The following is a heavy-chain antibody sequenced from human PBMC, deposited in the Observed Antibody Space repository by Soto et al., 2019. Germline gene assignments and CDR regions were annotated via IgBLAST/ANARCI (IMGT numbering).Heavy chain of an antibody. D-gene: IGHD3-3*01. CDR1: GYTFTGYY. V-gene: IGHV1-2*04. Sequence: QVPLVQSGAEVKKPGASVKVSCKASGYTFTGYYMHWVRQAPGQGLEWMGWINPNSGGTNYAQKFQGWVTMTRDTSISTAYMELSRLRSDDTAVYYCARATYYDFWSGYYFDYWGQGTLVTVSS. CDR3: ARATYYDFWSGYYFDY. CDR2: INPNSGGT. J-gene: IGHJ4*02.